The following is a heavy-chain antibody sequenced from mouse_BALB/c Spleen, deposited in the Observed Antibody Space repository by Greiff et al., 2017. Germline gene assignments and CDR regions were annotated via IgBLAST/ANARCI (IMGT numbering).Heavy chain of an antibody. Sequence: QVQLQQSGAELVKPGASVKLSCKASGYTFTSYYMYWVKQRPGQGLEWIGEINPSNGGTNFNEKFKSKATLTVDKSSSTAYMQLSSLTSEDSAVYYCTRVETYWYFDVWGAGTTVTVSS. J-gene: IGHJ1*01. CDR2: INPSNGGT. CDR1: GYTFTSYY. CDR3: TRVETYWYFDV. V-gene: IGHV1S81*02. D-gene: IGHD1-1*02.